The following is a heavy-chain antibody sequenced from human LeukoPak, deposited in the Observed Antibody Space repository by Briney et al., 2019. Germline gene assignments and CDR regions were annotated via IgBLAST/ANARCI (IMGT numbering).Heavy chain of an antibody. V-gene: IGHV4-61*02. J-gene: IGHJ3*02. D-gene: IGHD4-17*01. Sequence: PSETLSLTCTVSGGSINSGSYYWTWIRQPAGKGLEWIGRIYTSGSTNYNPSLKSRVTISVDKSKNEFSLNLSSVTAADTAVYYCARGDYGAFDIWGQGTMVTVSS. CDR1: GGSINSGSYY. CDR2: IYTSGST. CDR3: ARGDYGAFDI.